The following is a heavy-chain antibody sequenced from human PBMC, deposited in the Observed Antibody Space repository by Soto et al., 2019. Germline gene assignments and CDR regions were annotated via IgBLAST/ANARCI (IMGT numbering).Heavy chain of an antibody. CDR1: GFTFSSYS. J-gene: IGHJ4*02. CDR3: ARDLDWAFDY. Sequence: PGGSLRLSCAASGFTFSSYSMNWVRQAPGKGLEWVSFVSRGSTTVSYVDSVKGRFIISRDNAKSSLYLQMSSLRAEDTAVYYCARDLDWAFDYWGQGTLVTVSS. D-gene: IGHD3-9*01. CDR2: VSRGSTTV. V-gene: IGHV3-48*01.